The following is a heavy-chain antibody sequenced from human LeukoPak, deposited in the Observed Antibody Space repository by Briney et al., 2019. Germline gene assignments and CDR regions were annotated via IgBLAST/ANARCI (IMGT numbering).Heavy chain of an antibody. J-gene: IGHJ4*02. D-gene: IGHD1-26*01. CDR1: GYTFITYG. Sequence: ASVKVSCKASGYTFITYGITWVRQAPGQGLERMGWITPYNGDTNYAQNLQDRVTMTTDTSTSTAYMELRSLRSDDTAVHFCARVAGVSYNYFDSWGQGTLVTVSS. CDR3: ARVAGVSYNYFDS. CDR2: ITPYNGDT. V-gene: IGHV1-18*01.